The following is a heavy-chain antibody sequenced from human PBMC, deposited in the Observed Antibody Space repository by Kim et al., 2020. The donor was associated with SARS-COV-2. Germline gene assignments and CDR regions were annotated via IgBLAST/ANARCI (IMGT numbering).Heavy chain of an antibody. V-gene: IGHV4-34*01. J-gene: IGHJ4*02. CDR3: ARANIKKYNWNYSQGYYFDY. Sequence: RVTISVDTSKNQFSLKLSSVTAADTAVYYCARANIKKYNWNYSQGYYFDYWGQGTLVTVSS. D-gene: IGHD1-7*01.